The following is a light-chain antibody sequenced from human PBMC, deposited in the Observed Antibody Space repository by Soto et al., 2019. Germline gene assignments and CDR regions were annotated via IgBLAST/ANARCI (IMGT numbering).Light chain of an antibody. CDR2: NNN. CDR1: SSNIGSDS. J-gene: IGLJ2*01. V-gene: IGLV1-44*01. Sequence: QAVVTQAPSASGTPGQRVNISCSGSSSNIGSDSVNWYQQLPGTAPKLLIYNNNQRPSGVPDRFSGSKSGTSASLAISGLQSEDEADYYCAAWDDSLNGVVFGGGTKVTVL. CDR3: AAWDDSLNGVV.